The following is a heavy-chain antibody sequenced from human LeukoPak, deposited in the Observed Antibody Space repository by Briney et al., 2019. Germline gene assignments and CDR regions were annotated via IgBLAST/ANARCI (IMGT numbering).Heavy chain of an antibody. Sequence: PSETLSLTCTVSGGSISSYYWSWIRQPPGKGLEWIGRIYTSGSTNYNPSLKSRVTMSVDTSKNQFSLKLSSVTAADTAVYYCARERITGTTHWFDPWGQGTLVTVSS. CDR3: ARERITGTTHWFDP. V-gene: IGHV4-4*07. CDR1: GGSISSYY. CDR2: IYTSGST. D-gene: IGHD1-7*01. J-gene: IGHJ5*02.